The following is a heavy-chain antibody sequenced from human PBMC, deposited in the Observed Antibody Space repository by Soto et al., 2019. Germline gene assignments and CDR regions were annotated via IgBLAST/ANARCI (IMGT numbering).Heavy chain of an antibody. CDR1: GFTVSSNY. CDR3: AKANHDFWSGYYGYYYYGMDV. V-gene: IGHV3-53*01. J-gene: IGHJ6*02. CDR2: IYSGGST. Sequence: GGSLRLSCAASGFTVSSNYMSWVRQAPGKGLEWVSVIYSGGSTYYADSVKGRFTISRDNSKNTLYPQMNSLRAEDTAVYYCAKANHDFWSGYYGYYYYGMDVWGQGTTVTVSS. D-gene: IGHD3-3*01.